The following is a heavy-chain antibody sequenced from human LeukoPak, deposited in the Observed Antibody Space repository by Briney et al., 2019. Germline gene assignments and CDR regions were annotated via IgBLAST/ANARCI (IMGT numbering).Heavy chain of an antibody. CDR3: ARRNVLTEGEAFDI. D-gene: IGHD3-16*01. V-gene: IGHV4-59*08. CDR2: MYNSRST. J-gene: IGHJ3*02. CDR1: GGSISNYY. Sequence: SETLSLTCTVSGGSISNYYWTWIRQPPGKGLDWIGFMYNSRSTNYNPSLKSRVTISVDTSKNQFSLKLDSVTAADTAVYYCARRNVLTEGEAFDIWGQGTMVTVSS.